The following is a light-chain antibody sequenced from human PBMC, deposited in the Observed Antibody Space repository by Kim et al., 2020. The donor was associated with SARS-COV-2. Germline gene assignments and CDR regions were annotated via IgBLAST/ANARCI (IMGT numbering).Light chain of an antibody. Sequence: SASVGDRVTIACRASQRISSWLAWYQQKPGKAPNLLIFAASSLQSGVPSRFSGSGSGTDFSLTISSLQPEDSATYYCQQANSLPYTFGQGTKLEI. CDR3: QQANSLPYT. V-gene: IGKV1-12*01. J-gene: IGKJ2*01. CDR2: AAS. CDR1: QRISSW.